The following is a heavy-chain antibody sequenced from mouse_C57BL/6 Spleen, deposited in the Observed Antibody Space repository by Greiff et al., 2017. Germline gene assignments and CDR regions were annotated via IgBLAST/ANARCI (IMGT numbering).Heavy chain of an antibody. D-gene: IGHD1-1*01. J-gene: IGHJ4*01. V-gene: IGHV1-66*01. Sequence: VQLQQSGPELVKPGASVKISCKASGYSFTSYYIHWVKQRPGQGLEWIGWIYPGSGNTKYNEKFKGKATLTADTSSSTAYMQLSSLTSEDSAVYYCAKRYYGSSYEAMDYWGQGTSVTVSS. CDR3: AKRYYGSSYEAMDY. CDR2: IYPGSGNT. CDR1: GYSFTSYY.